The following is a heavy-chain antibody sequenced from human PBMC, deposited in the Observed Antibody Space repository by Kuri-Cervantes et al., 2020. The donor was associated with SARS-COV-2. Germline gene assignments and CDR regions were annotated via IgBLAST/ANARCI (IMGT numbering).Heavy chain of an antibody. CDR3: ARGLRFLEWLFHSEGGYYYYGMGV. Sequence: GESLKISCSASGFTFSSYAMHWVRQAPGKGLEYVSAISSNGGSTYYADSVKGRFTISRDNSKNTLYLQMSSLRAEDTAVYYCARGLRFLEWLFHSEGGYYYYGMGVWGQGTTVTVSS. CDR1: GFTFSSYA. J-gene: IGHJ6*02. D-gene: IGHD3-3*01. CDR2: ISSNGGST. V-gene: IGHV3-64D*08.